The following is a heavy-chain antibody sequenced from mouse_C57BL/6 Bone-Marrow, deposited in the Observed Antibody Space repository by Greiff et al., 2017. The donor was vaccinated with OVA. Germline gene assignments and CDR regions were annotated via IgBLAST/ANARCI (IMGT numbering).Heavy chain of an antibody. CDR2: IDPSDSYT. V-gene: IGHV1-50*01. Sequence: VQLQQSGAELVKPGASVKLSCKASGYTFTSYWMQWVKQRPGQGLEWIGEIDPSDSYTNYNQKFKGKATLTVDTSSSTAYMQLSSLTSEDSAVYYCARYDYDAMDYWGQGTSVTVSS. J-gene: IGHJ4*01. D-gene: IGHD2-10*02. CDR1: GYTFTSYW. CDR3: ARYDYDAMDY.